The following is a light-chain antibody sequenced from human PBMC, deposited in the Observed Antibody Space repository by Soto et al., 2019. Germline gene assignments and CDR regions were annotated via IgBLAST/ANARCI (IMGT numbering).Light chain of an antibody. J-gene: IGKJ2*01. V-gene: IGKV3-11*01. CDR2: DAS. CDR3: QQRSNWPT. Sequence: EIVLTQSPATLSLSPGERATLSCRASQSVSSYLAWYQRKPGQAPRLLIYDASNRATGTATRFSGSGSGKDFTLTNSSLEPEDFAVYYRQQRSNWPTFGQGTKLEIK. CDR1: QSVSSY.